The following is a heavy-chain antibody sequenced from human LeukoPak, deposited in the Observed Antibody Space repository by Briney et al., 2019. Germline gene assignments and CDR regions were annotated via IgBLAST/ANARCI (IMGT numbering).Heavy chain of an antibody. CDR3: ARDVSFEQLGNWFDP. CDR1: GGSISSYY. D-gene: IGHD6-13*01. Sequence: SETLSLTCTVSGGSISSYYWSWVRHPAGKGLERIGRIYTSWGTNYNPTLKSRVTMSVDTSKNQFSLKLSSVTAADTAVYYCARDVSFEQLGNWFDPWGQGTLVTVSS. V-gene: IGHV4-4*07. CDR2: IYTSWGT. J-gene: IGHJ5*02.